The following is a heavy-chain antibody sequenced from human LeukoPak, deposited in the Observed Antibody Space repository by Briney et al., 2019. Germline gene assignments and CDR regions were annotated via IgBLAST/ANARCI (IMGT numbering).Heavy chain of an antibody. Sequence: SETLSLTCAVYGGSFSGYYWSWIRQPAGKGLEWIGRIYTSGSTSYNPSLKSRVTISVDTSKNQFSLKLSSVTAADTAVYYCARDSVLGRYYYYMDVWGKGTTVTVSS. CDR1: GGSFSGYY. V-gene: IGHV4-4*07. D-gene: IGHD3-10*01. J-gene: IGHJ6*03. CDR3: ARDSVLGRYYYYMDV. CDR2: IYTSGST.